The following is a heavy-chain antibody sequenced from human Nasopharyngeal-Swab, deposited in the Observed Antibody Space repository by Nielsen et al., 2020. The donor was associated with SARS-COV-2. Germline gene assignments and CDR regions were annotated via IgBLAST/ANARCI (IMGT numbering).Heavy chain of an antibody. CDR2: IIPIFGTA. J-gene: IGHJ5*02. Sequence: WVRQAPGQGLEWMGGIIPIFGTANYAQKFQGRVTITADKSTSTAYMELSSLRSDDTAVYYCARAGYCSGGSCHDWFDPWGQGTLVTVSS. D-gene: IGHD2-15*01. CDR3: ARAGYCSGGSCHDWFDP. V-gene: IGHV1-69*06.